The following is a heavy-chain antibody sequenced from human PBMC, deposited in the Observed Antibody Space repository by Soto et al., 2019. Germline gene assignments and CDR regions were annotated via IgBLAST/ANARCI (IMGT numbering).Heavy chain of an antibody. Sequence: QVQLVQSGAEVKKPGASVKVSCKASGYTFTSYGISWVRQAPGQGLEWMGWISAYNGNTNYAQKLQGRVTMTTDTATSTAYMELRSLRSDDTAVYYCARDAPGIAVAGPRGFDYWGQGTLVTVSS. V-gene: IGHV1-18*01. CDR3: ARDAPGIAVAGPRGFDY. CDR2: ISAYNGNT. J-gene: IGHJ4*02. CDR1: GYTFTSYG. D-gene: IGHD6-19*01.